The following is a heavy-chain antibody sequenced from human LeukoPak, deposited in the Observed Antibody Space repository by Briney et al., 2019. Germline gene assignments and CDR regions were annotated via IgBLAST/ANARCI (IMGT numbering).Heavy chain of an antibody. CDR1: GFIFSIYA. Sequence: GRSLRLSCAASGFIFSIYAMSWVRQAPGKGLEWVSSVTNSGGSTYYADSVKGRLAISRDNSKNTLYLQMNTLRADDTPVYYCVQETGHNWGYLDYWGQGTLVTVSS. D-gene: IGHD1-1*01. CDR2: VTNSGGST. CDR3: VQETGHNWGYLDY. V-gene: IGHV3-23*01. J-gene: IGHJ4*02.